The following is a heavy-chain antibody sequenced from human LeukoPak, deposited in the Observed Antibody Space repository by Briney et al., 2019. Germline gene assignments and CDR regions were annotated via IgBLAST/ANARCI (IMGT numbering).Heavy chain of an antibody. V-gene: IGHV3-23*01. CDR3: AKNDSRGSGSSGWFDR. D-gene: IGHD3-10*01. CDR2: ISGSGGST. Sequence: PGGSLRLSCAASGFTFSSYAMSWVRQAPGKGLEWVSAISGSGGSTYYADSVKGRFTISRDNSKNTLYLQMNSLRAEDTAIYYCAKNDSRGSGSSGWFDRWGQGTLVTVSS. J-gene: IGHJ5*02. CDR1: GFTFSSYA.